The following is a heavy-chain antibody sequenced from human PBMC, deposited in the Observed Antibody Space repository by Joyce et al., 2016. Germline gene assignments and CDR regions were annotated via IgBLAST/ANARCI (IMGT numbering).Heavy chain of an antibody. CDR3: ARLPDINGRPFDS. V-gene: IGHV4-61*01. CDR2: VFYTGKT. D-gene: IGHD2-15*01. Sequence: QVHLQESGPGLMKPSETLSLTCTVSGVSVTSASYYWTWIRQPPGKGLEWIGYVFYTGKTNYNPSLKSRATVSLETSRNQLSLTLTSVTAADTAVYYCARLPDINGRPFDSWGQGTQVTVSS. CDR1: GVSVTSASYY. J-gene: IGHJ4*02.